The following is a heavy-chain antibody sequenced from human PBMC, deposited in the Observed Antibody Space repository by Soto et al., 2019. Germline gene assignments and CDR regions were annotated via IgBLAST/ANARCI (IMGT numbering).Heavy chain of an antibody. V-gene: IGHV3-23*01. D-gene: IGHD5-18*01. J-gene: IGHJ2*01. CDR2: ISASGVST. Sequence: EVQLLESGGGLVQPGGSLRLSCAASGFTFSSYAMSWVRQAPGKGLEWVSAISASGVSTYYADSVKGRFTISRDNSKNTLYLQMNSLRAEDTAVDYCAGDRATFLRCFDLWGRGTLVTVAS. CDR3: AGDRATFLRCFDL. CDR1: GFTFSSYA.